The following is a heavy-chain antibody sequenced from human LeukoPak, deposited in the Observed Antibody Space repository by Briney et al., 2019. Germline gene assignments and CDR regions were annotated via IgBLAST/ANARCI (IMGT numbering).Heavy chain of an antibody. Sequence: GGSLRVSCAASGFTFDDYAMHCVRQASGKGLEWVSLISGDGGSTYYADFVKGRFTISRDNSKNSLYLQMNSLRTEDTALYYFAKDSTNNWNHEGPFNYWGQGTLVTVSS. CDR1: GFTFDDYA. V-gene: IGHV3-43*02. CDR3: AKDSTNNWNHEGPFNY. J-gene: IGHJ4*02. D-gene: IGHD1-14*01. CDR2: ISGDGGST.